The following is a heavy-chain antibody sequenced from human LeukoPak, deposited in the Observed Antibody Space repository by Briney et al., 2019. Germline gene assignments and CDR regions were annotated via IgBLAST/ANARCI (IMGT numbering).Heavy chain of an antibody. CDR3: ARDRGYYGSGIV. D-gene: IGHD3-10*01. CDR1: GGSISSYY. Sequence: PSETLSLTCTVSGGSISSYYWSWIRQPPGKGLEWIGYIYYSGSTNYNPSLKSRVTISVDTSKNQFSLKLSSVTAADTAVYYCARDRGYYGSGIVWGQGTLVTVSS. J-gene: IGHJ4*02. V-gene: IGHV4-59*01. CDR2: IYYSGST.